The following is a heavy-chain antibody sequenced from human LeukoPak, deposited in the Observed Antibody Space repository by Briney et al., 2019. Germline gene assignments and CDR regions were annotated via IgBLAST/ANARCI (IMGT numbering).Heavy chain of an antibody. D-gene: IGHD4/OR15-4a*01. V-gene: IGHV3-30*02. Sequence: GVSLRLPCGASGFSFNSYGFLCFRQAPGKGLEWVAYIRYDGNNEDYADSVKGRFTISRDNSKNMVFLQMNRLRLEDTAVFYCARDQGWVPTAFEFWGQGILVTVSS. CDR1: GFSFNSYG. CDR3: ARDQGWVPTAFEF. J-gene: IGHJ4*02. CDR2: IRYDGNNE.